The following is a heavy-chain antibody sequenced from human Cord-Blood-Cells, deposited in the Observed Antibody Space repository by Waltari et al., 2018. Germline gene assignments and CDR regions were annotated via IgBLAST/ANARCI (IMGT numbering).Heavy chain of an antibody. D-gene: IGHD7-27*01. Sequence: QVQLQESGPGLVKPSQPLSLTCTVSGGSITSVGYYWSWTRQHPGKGLEWIGYIYYSGSTYYNPSLKSRVTISVDTSKNQFSLKLSSVTAADTAVYYCAGLIRGFLKLGRDVWGQGTTVTVSS. CDR3: AGLIRGFLKLGRDV. V-gene: IGHV4-31*03. CDR2: IYYSGST. J-gene: IGHJ6*02. CDR1: GGSITSVGYY.